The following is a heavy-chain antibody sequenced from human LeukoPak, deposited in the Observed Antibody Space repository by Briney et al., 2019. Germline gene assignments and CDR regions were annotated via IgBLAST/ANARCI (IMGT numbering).Heavy chain of an antibody. J-gene: IGHJ4*02. CDR2: INPNSGGT. CDR3: ARGKVWKVVPAAISD. V-gene: IGHV1-2*02. CDR1: GYTFTGYY. Sequence: GASVKVSCKASGYTFTGYYMHWVRQAPGQGLEWMGWINPNSGGTNYAQKFQGRVTMTRDTSISTAYMELSRLRSDDTAVYYCARGKVWKVVPAAISDWGQGTLVTVSS. D-gene: IGHD2-2*02.